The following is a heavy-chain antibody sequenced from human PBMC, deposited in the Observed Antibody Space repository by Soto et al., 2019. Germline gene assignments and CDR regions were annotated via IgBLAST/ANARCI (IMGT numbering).Heavy chain of an antibody. CDR1: GASISSSNW. CDR3: ARAAPAQPVPA. J-gene: IGHJ5*02. CDR2: IYHSGST. V-gene: IGHV4-4*02. D-gene: IGHD6-6*01. Sequence: QVQLQESGPGLVKPSGTLSLTCVVSGASISSSNWWSWVRQPPGKGLEWVGDIYHSGSTNYNPSSKRRVTISVAMSKNQFALALGSVAAADTAVSSWARAAPAQPVPAWGQGTLGTVSS.